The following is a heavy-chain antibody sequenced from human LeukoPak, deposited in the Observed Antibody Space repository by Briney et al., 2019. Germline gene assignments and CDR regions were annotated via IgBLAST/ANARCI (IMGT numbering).Heavy chain of an antibody. V-gene: IGHV3-23*01. CDR2: ISGSGGST. CDR3: AKEGRSGWSKFFDY. CDR1: GFTFSSSA. D-gene: IGHD6-19*01. Sequence: PGGSLRLSCAASGFTFSSSAMGWVRQAPGKGLEWVSPISGSGGSTYYADSVKGQFTVSRDNSKNTLYLQMNSLRAEYTAVYFCAKEGRSGWSKFFDYWGQGTLVTVSS. J-gene: IGHJ4*02.